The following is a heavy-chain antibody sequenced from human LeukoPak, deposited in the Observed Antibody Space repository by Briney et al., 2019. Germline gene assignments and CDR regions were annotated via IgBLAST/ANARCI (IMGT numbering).Heavy chain of an antibody. J-gene: IGHJ4*02. D-gene: IGHD2-21*02. CDR2: IYTSGST. V-gene: IGHV4-4*07. Sequence: PSETLSLTCTVSGGSISSYYWSWIRQPAGKGLEWIGRIYTSGSTNYNPSLKSRVTMSVDTSKNQFSLKLSSVTAADTAVYYCAREGVPYCGGDCYFDYWGQGTLVTVSS. CDR3: AREGVPYCGGDCYFDY. CDR1: GGSISSYY.